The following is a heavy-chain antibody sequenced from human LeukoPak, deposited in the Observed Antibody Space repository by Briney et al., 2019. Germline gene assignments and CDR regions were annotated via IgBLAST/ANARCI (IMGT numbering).Heavy chain of an antibody. V-gene: IGHV1-69*05. CDR1: GGTFSSYA. Sequence: SVKVSCKASGGTFSSYAISWVRQAPGQGLEQMGGIIPIFGTANYAQKFQGRVTITTDESTSTAYMELSSLRSEDTAVYYCARDLGTGSSWSNYYYMDAWGKGTTVTVSS. J-gene: IGHJ6*03. D-gene: IGHD6-13*01. CDR2: IIPIFGTA. CDR3: ARDLGTGSSWSNYYYMDA.